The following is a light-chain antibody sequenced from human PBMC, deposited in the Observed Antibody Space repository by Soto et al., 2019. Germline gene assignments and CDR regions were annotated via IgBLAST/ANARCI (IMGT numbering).Light chain of an antibody. CDR1: NLETKS. CDR2: YDR. J-gene: IGLJ3*02. V-gene: IGLV3-21*04. Sequence: SYELTQPPSVSVAPGETASITCGGNNLETKSVNWYQQKPGQAPVLVIFYDRERPSGTPGRLSGSNSGNTATLTISRVEAGDEADYFCQMWDSTTDHPGVFGGGTKLTVL. CDR3: QMWDSTTDHPGV.